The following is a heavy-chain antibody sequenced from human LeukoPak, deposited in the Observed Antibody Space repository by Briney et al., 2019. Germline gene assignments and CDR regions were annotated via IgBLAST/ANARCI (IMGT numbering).Heavy chain of an antibody. CDR2: IIPIFGTA. V-gene: IGHV1-69*13. D-gene: IGHD3-3*01. CDR3: ARDHATIFGVARGFFDY. CDR1: GGTFSSYA. J-gene: IGHJ4*02. Sequence: SVKVSCKASGGTFSSYAISWVRQAPGQGLEWMGGIIPIFGTANYAQKFQGRVTITADESTSTAYMELSSLRSEDTAVYYCARDHATIFGVARGFFDYWGQGTLVTVSS.